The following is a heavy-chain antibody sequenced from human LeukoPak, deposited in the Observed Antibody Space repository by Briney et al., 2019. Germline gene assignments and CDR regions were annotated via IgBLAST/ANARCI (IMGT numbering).Heavy chain of an antibody. J-gene: IGHJ6*02. CDR3: AKGDPSTYYDILTGYYNRLYYYYYGMDV. CDR1: GFTFSSYA. V-gene: IGHV3-23*01. D-gene: IGHD3-9*01. Sequence: PGGSLRLSCAASGFTFSSYAMSWVRQAPGKGLEWVSAIIGSGGSTYYADSVKGRFTISRDNSKNTLYMQMNSLRAEDTAVYYCAKGDPSTYYDILTGYYNRLYYYYYGMDVWGQGTTVTISS. CDR2: IIGSGGST.